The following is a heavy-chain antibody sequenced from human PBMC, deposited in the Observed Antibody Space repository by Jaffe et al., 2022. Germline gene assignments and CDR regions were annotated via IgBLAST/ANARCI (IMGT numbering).Heavy chain of an antibody. D-gene: IGHD3-10*01. V-gene: IGHV4-34*01. Sequence: QVQLQQWGAGLLKPSETLSLTCAVYGGSFSGYYWSWIRQPPGKGLEWIGEINHSGSTNYNPSLKSRVTISVDTSKNQFSLKLSSVTAADTAVYYCARRFGELGGWSYYYYMDVWGKGTTVTVSS. CDR3: ARRFGELGGWSYYYYMDV. CDR1: GGSFSGYY. J-gene: IGHJ6*03. CDR2: INHSGST.